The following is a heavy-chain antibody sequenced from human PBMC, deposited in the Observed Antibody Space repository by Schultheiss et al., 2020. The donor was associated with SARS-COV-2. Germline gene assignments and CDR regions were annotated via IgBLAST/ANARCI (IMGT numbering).Heavy chain of an antibody. Sequence: SETLSLTCTVSGGSISSSSYYWSWIRQPPGKGLEWIGYIYYSGSTNYNPSLKSRVTISVDTSKNQFSLKLSSVTAADTAVYYCARGTGTSFPVDFDYWGQGTLVTVSS. J-gene: IGHJ4*02. CDR3: ARGTGTSFPVDFDY. D-gene: IGHD1-1*01. CDR2: IYYSGST. V-gene: IGHV4-61*01. CDR1: GGSISSSSYY.